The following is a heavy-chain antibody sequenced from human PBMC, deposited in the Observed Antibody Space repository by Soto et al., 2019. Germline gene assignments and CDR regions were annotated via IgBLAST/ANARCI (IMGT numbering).Heavy chain of an antibody. CDR3: TRDLDYGGNSEDFDI. CDR1: EFSFTTYW. Sequence: VQLVQSGAEVKKPGESQKISCKGSEFSFTTYWIAWVRQMPGEGLKWMGIIYPDDSRTTYSPSFQGQVSISADKSINTAYLQGSSLKASYTAMYYCTRDLDYGGNSEDFDIWGQGTRVTVSS. V-gene: IGHV5-51*03. J-gene: IGHJ3*02. D-gene: IGHD4-17*01. CDR2: IYPDDSRT.